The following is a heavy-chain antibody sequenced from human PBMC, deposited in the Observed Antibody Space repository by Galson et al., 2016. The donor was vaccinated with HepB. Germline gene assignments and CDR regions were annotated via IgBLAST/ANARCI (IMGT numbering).Heavy chain of an antibody. CDR3: GASRDGYIDY. D-gene: IGHD5-24*01. J-gene: IGHJ4*01. CDR2: ISLDGSVT. V-gene: IGHV3-74*01. CDR1: GFTGFTFSSYW. Sequence: SLRLSCAASGFTGFTFSSYWMHWVRQAPGKGLVWVSRISLDGSVTTYGDSVKGRFSTSRDNAKNTLFLQMNSLRAEDTAVYYCGASRDGYIDYWGQGALVTISS.